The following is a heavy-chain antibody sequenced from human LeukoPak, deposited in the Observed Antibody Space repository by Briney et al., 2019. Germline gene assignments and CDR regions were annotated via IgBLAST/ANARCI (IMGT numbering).Heavy chain of an antibody. CDR2: ISYDGSNK. CDR1: GFTFSTFA. CDR3: ARDLGYYYRSGYSDY. D-gene: IGHD3-22*01. Sequence: GRSLRLSCAASGFTFSTFAMHWVRQAPGKGLERVALISYDGSNKYYADSVKGRFTISRDNSKNTLYLQMNSLRAEDTAVYFCARDLGYYYRSGYSDYWGQGTLVTVSS. V-gene: IGHV3-30*01. J-gene: IGHJ4*02.